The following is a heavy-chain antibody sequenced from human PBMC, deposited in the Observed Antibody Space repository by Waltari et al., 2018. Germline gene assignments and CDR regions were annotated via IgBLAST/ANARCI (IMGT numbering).Heavy chain of an antibody. CDR3: ARHGLIYGGSDWFDP. Sequence: QLQLQESGPGLVKPSETLSLTCTVSGGSISSRSYYWGWIRQPPGKGLEWIGSIYYSGSTYYNPSLKSRVTISVDTSKNQFSLKLSSVTAADTAVYYCARHGLIYGGSDWFDPWGQGTLVTVSS. CDR1: GGSISSRSYY. CDR2: IYYSGST. J-gene: IGHJ5*02. V-gene: IGHV4-39*01. D-gene: IGHD4-17*01.